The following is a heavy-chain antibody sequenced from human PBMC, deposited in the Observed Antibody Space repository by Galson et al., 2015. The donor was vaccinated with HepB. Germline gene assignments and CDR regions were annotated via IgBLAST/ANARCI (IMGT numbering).Heavy chain of an antibody. J-gene: IGHJ4*02. CDR2: IKQDGSEK. CDR3: AKLVITMVRGALGKYFDN. D-gene: IGHD3-10*01. Sequence: SLRLSCAASGFTFSSYWMGWVRQAPGKGLEWVANIKQDGSEKYYVDSVKGRFTISRDNAKNSLYLQMNSLRAEDTAVYYCAKLVITMVRGALGKYFDNWGQGTLVTVSS. V-gene: IGHV3-7*03. CDR1: GFTFSSYW.